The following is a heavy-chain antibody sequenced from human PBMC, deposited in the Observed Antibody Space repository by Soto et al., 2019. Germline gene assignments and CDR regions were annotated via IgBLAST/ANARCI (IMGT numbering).Heavy chain of an antibody. D-gene: IGHD4-17*01. Sequence: QVQLVQSGAEVKKPGSSVKVSCKASGGSLSNYGISWVRQAPGQGLEWMGGIIPVFGTANYAQKFQGRVTITADESTSIVYMDVTILRSEDTAVYYCARGDATKIVVTTYYGMDVWGQGKTVTVSS. J-gene: IGHJ6*02. CDR2: IIPVFGTA. V-gene: IGHV1-69*12. CDR3: ARGDATKIVVTTYYGMDV. CDR1: GGSLSNYG.